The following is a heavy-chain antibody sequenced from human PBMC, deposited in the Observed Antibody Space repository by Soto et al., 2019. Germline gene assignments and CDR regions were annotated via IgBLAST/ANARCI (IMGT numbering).Heavy chain of an antibody. CDR3: AREWGLLPYYVMNV. J-gene: IGHJ6*02. Sequence: PSETLSLTCIVSGDSVTSGSYYWTWLRQPPGKGLEWIGYSSYTGRTKYNPSLQSRVTISVDTSKNDFSLNLSSVTAADTAVYFCAREWGLLPYYVMNVWGHGTAVT. D-gene: IGHD7-27*01. V-gene: IGHV4-61*03. CDR1: GDSVTSGSYY. CDR2: SSYTGRT.